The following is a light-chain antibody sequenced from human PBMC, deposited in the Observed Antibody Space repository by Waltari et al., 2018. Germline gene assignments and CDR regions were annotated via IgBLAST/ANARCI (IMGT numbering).Light chain of an antibody. CDR3: VAWDDSLSGRL. Sequence: QSVLTQPPSASGTPGQRVTISCSGSGSNLGSRSVYWYQQLPGTAPKLLIYRNDQRPSGFPDRFSGSKSGTSASLAISGLRSEDEADYYCVAWDDSLSGRLFGGGTKLTVL. V-gene: IGLV1-47*01. J-gene: IGLJ3*02. CDR1: GSNLGSRS. CDR2: RND.